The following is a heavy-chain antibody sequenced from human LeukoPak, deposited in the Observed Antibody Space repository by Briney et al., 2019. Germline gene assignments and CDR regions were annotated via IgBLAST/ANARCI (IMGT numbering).Heavy chain of an antibody. Sequence: ASVNVSCKASGYTFTVYSMHWVRQAPGQGLEWMGWINPDSGDTTYAQKFQGRVTMNRDTAISTAYMELSRLTSDDTAVYYCAREEGSYPESLDSWGQGSLVTVSS. CDR2: INPDSGDT. CDR3: AREEGSYPESLDS. CDR1: GYTFTVYS. J-gene: IGHJ4*02. D-gene: IGHD1-26*01. V-gene: IGHV1-2*02.